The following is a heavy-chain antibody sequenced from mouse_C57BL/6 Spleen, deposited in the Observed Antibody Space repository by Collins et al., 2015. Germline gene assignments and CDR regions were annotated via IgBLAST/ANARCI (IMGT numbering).Heavy chain of an antibody. CDR1: GYTFTSYW. CDR3: AMDYGSPFAY. J-gene: IGHJ3*01. Sequence: QVQLQQPGAELVKSGASVKVSCKASGYTFTSYWMHWVKQRPGQGLEWIGRIHPSDSDTNYNRKFKGKATLTVDKSSSTAYMQVSSLTSEDSAVYYCAMDYGSPFAYWGQGTLFTVSA. D-gene: IGHD1-1*01. V-gene: IGHV1-74*01. CDR2: IHPSDSDT.